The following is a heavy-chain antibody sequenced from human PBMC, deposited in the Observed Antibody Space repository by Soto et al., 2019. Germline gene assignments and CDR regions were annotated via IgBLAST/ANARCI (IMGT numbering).Heavy chain of an antibody. CDR2: IRTKAYGGTT. D-gene: IGHD5-12*01. V-gene: IGHV3-49*03. CDR1: GFTFNDYA. J-gene: IGHJ4*02. CDR3: TRETSSGYDY. Sequence: GGSLRLSCTTSGFTFNDYAMSWFRQAPGKGLEGVGFIRTKAYGGTTEYAASVKGRFTISRDDSKTIAYLQMNSLKTEDTAVCYCTRETSSGYDYWGQGTQVTVSS.